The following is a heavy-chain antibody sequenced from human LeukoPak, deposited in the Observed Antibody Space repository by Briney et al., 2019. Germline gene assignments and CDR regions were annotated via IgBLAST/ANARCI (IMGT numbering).Heavy chain of an antibody. D-gene: IGHD3-3*01. V-gene: IGHV3-11*04. CDR3: ARASVPKHFYDFWSGPDLCYMDV. CDR1: GFTFSSYA. Sequence: PGGSLRLSCAASGFTFSSYAMSWIRQAPGKGLEWVSYISSSGSTIYYADSVKGRFTISRDNAKNSLYLQMNSLRAEDTAVYYCARASVPKHFYDFWSGPDLCYMDVWGKGTTVTVSS. J-gene: IGHJ6*03. CDR2: ISSSGSTI.